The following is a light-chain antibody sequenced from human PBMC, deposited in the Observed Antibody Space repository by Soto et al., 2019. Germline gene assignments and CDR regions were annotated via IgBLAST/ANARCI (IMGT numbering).Light chain of an antibody. J-gene: IGKJ1*01. CDR2: DAS. CDR1: QSVSSY. Sequence: EIVSTQSPATLSLSPGERATLSCRASQSVSSYFAWYQQKPGQAPRLLIYDASNRATDIPARFSGSGSGTDFTLTISSLEPDDFAVYYCQQRGNWPVTFGQGTRVDIK. V-gene: IGKV3-11*01. CDR3: QQRGNWPVT.